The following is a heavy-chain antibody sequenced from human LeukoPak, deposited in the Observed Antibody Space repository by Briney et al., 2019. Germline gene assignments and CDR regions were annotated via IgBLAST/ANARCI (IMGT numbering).Heavy chain of an antibody. Sequence: ASVKVSCKASGYTFTGYYMHWVRQAPGQGLEWMGWMNPNSGNTGYAQKFQGRVTMTRNTSISTAYMELSSLRSEDTAVYYCARGRGYCSSTSCFRGEYWGQGTLVTVSS. CDR3: ARGRGYCSSTSCFRGEY. D-gene: IGHD2-2*01. V-gene: IGHV1-8*02. CDR1: GYTFTGYY. J-gene: IGHJ4*02. CDR2: MNPNSGNT.